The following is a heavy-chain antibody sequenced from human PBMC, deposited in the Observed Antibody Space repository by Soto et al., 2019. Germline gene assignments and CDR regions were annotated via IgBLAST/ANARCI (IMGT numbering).Heavy chain of an antibody. V-gene: IGHV3-30-3*01. J-gene: IGHJ4*02. CDR3: ARDQTGITTAGGGRIDH. CDR2: VSFDGSNK. Sequence: ESGGGVVQPGRSLRLSCAASGLTFSTHAMHWVRQAPGKGLECVAIVSFDGSNKYYADSVKGRFTISRDNSKNTLYLQMSGLTPEDTAFYYCARDQTGITTAGGGRIDHWGQGTLVTVSS. CDR1: GLTFSTHA. D-gene: IGHD6-13*01.